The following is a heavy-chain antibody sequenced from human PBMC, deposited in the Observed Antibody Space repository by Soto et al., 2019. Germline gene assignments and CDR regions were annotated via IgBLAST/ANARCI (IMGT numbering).Heavy chain of an antibody. J-gene: IGHJ5*02. CDR1: GYTFTSYD. CDR3: ARRIAAAGTRWFDP. Sequence: ASVKVSCKASGYTFTSYDINWVRQATGQGLEWMGWMNPNSGNTNYAQKLQGRVTMTTDTSTSTAYMELRSLRSDDTAVYYCARRIAAAGTRWFDPWGQGTLVTVSS. D-gene: IGHD6-13*01. CDR2: MNPNSGNT. V-gene: IGHV1-18*01.